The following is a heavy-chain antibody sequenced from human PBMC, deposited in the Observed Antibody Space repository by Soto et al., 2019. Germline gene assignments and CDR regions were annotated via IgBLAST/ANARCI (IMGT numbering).Heavy chain of an antibody. D-gene: IGHD3-3*01. J-gene: IGHJ4*02. Sequence: QVQLVQPGADVKKPGASVTVSCKASGYTFTTYEINWVRQATGQGLEWMGRMNANDGNTGYAQKFQGRVTMTRKTAVTTAYMELSGLRSDDTAVYYFARCPMESGEWLLFDYWGQGALVTVSS. CDR2: MNANDGNT. CDR3: ARCPMESGEWLLFDY. CDR1: GYTFTTYE. V-gene: IGHV1-8*01.